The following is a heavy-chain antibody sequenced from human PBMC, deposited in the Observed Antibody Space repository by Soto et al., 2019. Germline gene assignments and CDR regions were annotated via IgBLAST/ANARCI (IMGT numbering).Heavy chain of an antibody. CDR3: ARLVLAASYYYGMDV. CDR2: LIPIFGTP. V-gene: IGHV1-69*12. D-gene: IGHD2-15*01. Sequence: QVQLVQSGAEVKKPGSSVKVSCKASGGTFSSYAIRWVRQAPRPGLEWMGGLIPIFGTPNYAQKFQGRVTITADESTTTAYMELSSLRSEETAVYHCARLVLAASYYYGMDVWGQGTTVTVSS. J-gene: IGHJ6*02. CDR1: GGTFSSYA.